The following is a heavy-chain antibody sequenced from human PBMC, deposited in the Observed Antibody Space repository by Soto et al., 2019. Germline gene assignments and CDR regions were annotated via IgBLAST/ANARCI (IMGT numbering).Heavy chain of an antibody. CDR3: AKRRGAGGHFDY. Sequence: GGSLRLSCAASGFTFSSYAMGWVRQGPGKGLEWVAVVSIGGSTHYADSVRGRFTISRDSSKNTLSLQMNSLTAEDTAVYFCAKRRGAGGHFDYWGQGALVTVYS. J-gene: IGHJ4*02. V-gene: IGHV3-23*01. D-gene: IGHD2-15*01. CDR2: VSIGGST. CDR1: GFTFSSYA.